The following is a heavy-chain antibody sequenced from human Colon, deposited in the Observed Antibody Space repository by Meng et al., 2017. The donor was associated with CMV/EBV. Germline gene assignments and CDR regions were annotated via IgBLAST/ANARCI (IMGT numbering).Heavy chain of an antibody. D-gene: IGHD5-18*01. CDR3: ARAQYTYGYWIFDY. Sequence: QVQLQESGPGLVKPSETLSLRFTVSGGSISSYYWSWIRQPAGKGLEWIGRIYPSGFPKYKPSLESRVTMSADTSKNQISLKLTSVTAADTAVYYCARAQYTYGYWIFDYWGQGTLVTVSS. J-gene: IGHJ4*02. CDR2: IYPSGFP. V-gene: IGHV4-4*07. CDR1: GGSISSYY.